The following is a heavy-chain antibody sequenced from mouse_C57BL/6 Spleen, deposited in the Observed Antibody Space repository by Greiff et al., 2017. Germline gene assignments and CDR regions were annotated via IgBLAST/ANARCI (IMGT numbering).Heavy chain of an antibody. V-gene: IGHV1-64*01. J-gene: IGHJ4*01. D-gene: IGHD1-1*01. CDR2: IHPNSGST. Sequence: QVQLQQPGAELVKPGASVKLSCKASGYTFTSYWMHWVKQRPGQGLEWIGMIHPNSGSTNYNEKLKSKATLTVDKSSSTAYMQLSSLTSEDSAVYYCARWVYYGSSYTDYAMDYWGQGTSVTVSS. CDR3: ARWVYYGSSYTDYAMDY. CDR1: GYTFTSYW.